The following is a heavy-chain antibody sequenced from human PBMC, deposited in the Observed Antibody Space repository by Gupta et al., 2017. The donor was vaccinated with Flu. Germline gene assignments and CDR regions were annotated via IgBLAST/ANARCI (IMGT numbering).Heavy chain of an antibody. CDR2: INTNGNTI. V-gene: IGHV3-11*01. CDR3: ARVDPRKIVHFDH. Sequence: IRQAPGKGLEWVSYINTNGNTIYYADSVKGRFTISRDNAKNSLYLQMNSLRAEETAIYYCARVDPRKIVHFDHLGQGTLVTVSS. D-gene: IGHD3-16*02. J-gene: IGHJ4*02.